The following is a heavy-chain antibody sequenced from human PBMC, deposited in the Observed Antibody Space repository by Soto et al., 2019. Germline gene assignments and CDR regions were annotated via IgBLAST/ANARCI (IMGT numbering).Heavy chain of an antibody. V-gene: IGHV5-10-1*01. D-gene: IGHD2-2*01. CDR1: GYSFTSYW. Sequence: EVQLVQSGAEVKKPGESLKISCKGSGYSFTSYWITWVRQMPGKGLEWMGRIGPSDSYTDYSPSFQGHVTISADKSISTAYLQWSSLKASDTAMYYCARLCGSPTCYDGPDAFDIWGQGTMVTVSS. J-gene: IGHJ3*02. CDR2: IGPSDSYT. CDR3: ARLCGSPTCYDGPDAFDI.